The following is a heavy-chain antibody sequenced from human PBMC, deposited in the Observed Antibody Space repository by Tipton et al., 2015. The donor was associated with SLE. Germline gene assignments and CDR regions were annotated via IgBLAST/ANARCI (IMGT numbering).Heavy chain of an antibody. Sequence: TLSLTCTVSGGSISSYYWSWIRQPPGKGLEWIGYIYNSGSTNYNPSLKSRVTISVDTSKNQFSLRLSSVTAADTAVYYCARDGGQRVISGTYDFYYYGLDVWGQGTTVTVSS. CDR1: GGSISSYY. J-gene: IGHJ6*02. CDR3: ARDGGQRVISGTYDFYYYGLDV. V-gene: IGHV4-4*08. D-gene: IGHD6-13*01. CDR2: IYNSGST.